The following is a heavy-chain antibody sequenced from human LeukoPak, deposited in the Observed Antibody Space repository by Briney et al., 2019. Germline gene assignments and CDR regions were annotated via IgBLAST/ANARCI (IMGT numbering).Heavy chain of an antibody. CDR2: IYYSGST. J-gene: IGHJ1*01. CDR3: ARGGWYPESFQH. CDR1: GGSISSYY. Sequence: SETLSLTCTVSGGSISSYYWNWIRQPPGKGLEWIGYIYYSGSTNYNPSLKSRVTISVDTSKNQFSLKLSSVTAADTAVYYCARGGWYPESFQHWGQGALVTVP. V-gene: IGHV4-59*01. D-gene: IGHD6-19*01.